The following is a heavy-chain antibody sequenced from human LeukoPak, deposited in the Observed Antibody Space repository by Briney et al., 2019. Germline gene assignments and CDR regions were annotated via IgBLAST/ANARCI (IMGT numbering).Heavy chain of an antibody. CDR1: GGSFSGYY. J-gene: IGHJ1*01. Sequence: SETLSLTCAVYGGSFSGYYWSWIRQPPGKGLEWIGYIYYSGSTNYNPSLKSRVTISVDTSKNQFSLKLSSVTAADTAVYYCARGQDEYYYDSSGYPGYFQHWGQGTLVTVSS. CDR2: IYYSGST. V-gene: IGHV4-59*01. D-gene: IGHD3-22*01. CDR3: ARGQDEYYYDSSGYPGYFQH.